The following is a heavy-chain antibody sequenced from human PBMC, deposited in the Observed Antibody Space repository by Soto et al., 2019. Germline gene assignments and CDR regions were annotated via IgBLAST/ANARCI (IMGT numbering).Heavy chain of an antibody. CDR1: GFTLSTYG. CDR2: ISFDEKDK. D-gene: IGHD2-21*01. V-gene: IGHV3-30*03. CDR3: EGPPYCGNSYMGDSLDS. Sequence: QGQLVGSGGGVVQSGRSLRLSCAASGFTLSTYGMHWVRQAPGKGLEWVALISFDEKDKFYADSVKGRFTISRDNSKNALYEQIKSLSLEAGGVFFCEGPPYCGNSYMGDSLDSWGEGP. J-gene: IGHJ4*02.